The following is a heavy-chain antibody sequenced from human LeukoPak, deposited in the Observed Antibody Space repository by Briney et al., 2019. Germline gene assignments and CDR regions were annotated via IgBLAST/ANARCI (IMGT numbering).Heavy chain of an antibody. CDR2: IRYDGGNK. Sequence: GGSLRLSCAASGFTFSTYGMHWVRQAPGKGLEWVAFIRYDGGNKYYADSVKGRFTISRDDSKNTLYLQMNSLRADDTAVYYCARGPSPDQLLWFGEGGSYFDYWGQGTLVTVSS. J-gene: IGHJ4*02. CDR3: ARGPSPDQLLWFGEGGSYFDY. CDR1: GFTFSTYG. D-gene: IGHD3-10*01. V-gene: IGHV3-30*02.